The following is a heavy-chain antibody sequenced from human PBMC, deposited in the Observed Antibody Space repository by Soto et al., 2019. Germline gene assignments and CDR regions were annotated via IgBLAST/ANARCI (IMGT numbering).Heavy chain of an antibody. D-gene: IGHD3-3*01. J-gene: IGHJ4*02. CDR1: GFTFSSYA. Sequence: SGGSLRLSCAASGFTFSSYAMSWVRQAPGKGLEWVSAISGSGGSTYYADSVKGRFTISRDNSKNTLYLQMNSLRAEDTAVYYCAKEGIRFKVPNYFDYWGQGTLVTVSS. V-gene: IGHV3-23*01. CDR3: AKEGIRFKVPNYFDY. CDR2: ISGSGGST.